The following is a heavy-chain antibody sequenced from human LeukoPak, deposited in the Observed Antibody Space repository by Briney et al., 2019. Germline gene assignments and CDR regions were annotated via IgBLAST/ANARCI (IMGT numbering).Heavy chain of an antibody. V-gene: IGHV1-18*01. CDR2: ISAYNGNT. CDR3: ARDRGFNQLTDY. Sequence: ASVKVSCKASGYTFTSYDINRVRQAPGQGLEWVGWISAYNGNTNYAQKLQGRVTMTTDTSTSTAYMELRSLRSDDTAVYYCARDRGFNQLTDYWGQGTLVTVSS. CDR1: GYTFTSYD. D-gene: IGHD2-2*01. J-gene: IGHJ4*02.